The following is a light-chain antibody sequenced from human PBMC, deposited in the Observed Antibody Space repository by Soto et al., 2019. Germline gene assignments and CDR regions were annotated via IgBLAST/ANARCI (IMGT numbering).Light chain of an antibody. CDR1: SSDIGTYNY. CDR2: DVS. CDR3: CSHTTSSTLV. Sequence: QSALTQPASVSGSPGQSITISCTGSSSDIGTYNYVSWYQQYPGKAPKLIVYDVSSRPSGVSIRFSGSKSGNTASLTISGLQPEDESDYYCCSHTTSSTLVFGGGTKLTVL. V-gene: IGLV2-14*01. J-gene: IGLJ2*01.